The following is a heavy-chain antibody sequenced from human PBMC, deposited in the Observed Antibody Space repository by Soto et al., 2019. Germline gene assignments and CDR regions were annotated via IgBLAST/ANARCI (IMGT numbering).Heavy chain of an antibody. Sequence: QVQLVQSGAEVKKPGASVKVSCKASGYTFTSYDINWVRQATGQGLEWMGWMNRNSGNTGYAQKFQGRVTMTRNTSISTAYMELSSLRSEDTAVYYCAIESYSRGWYQFDYWGQGTRVTVSS. CDR3: AIESYSRGWYQFDY. V-gene: IGHV1-8*01. CDR1: GYTFTSYD. CDR2: MNRNSGNT. J-gene: IGHJ4*02. D-gene: IGHD6-19*01.